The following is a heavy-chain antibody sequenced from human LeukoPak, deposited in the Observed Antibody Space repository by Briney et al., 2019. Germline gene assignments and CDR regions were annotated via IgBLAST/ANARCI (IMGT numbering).Heavy chain of an antibody. Sequence: GGSLRLSCAASGFTFSNYAIHWVRQAPGKGLEWVAVISYDGSNKFYADSVKGRFTISRDNSKNTLYLQMNSLRAEDTAVYYCASLIVVIAATQPGFDYWGQGTLVTVSS. D-gene: IGHD2-15*01. CDR1: GFTFSNYA. CDR2: ISYDGSNK. V-gene: IGHV3-30-3*01. J-gene: IGHJ4*02. CDR3: ASLIVVIAATQPGFDY.